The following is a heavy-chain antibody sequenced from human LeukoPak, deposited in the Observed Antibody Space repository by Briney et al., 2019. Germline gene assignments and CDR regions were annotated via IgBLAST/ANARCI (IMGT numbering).Heavy chain of an antibody. CDR3: ARDLAVAGTTSLLFDY. CDR1: GFSFSSYG. V-gene: IGHV3-30*02. D-gene: IGHD6-19*01. CDR2: IRSDGSNK. J-gene: IGHJ4*02. Sequence: PGGSLRLSCAGSGFSFSSYGMHWVRQAPGKGLEWMAFIRSDGSNKYYADSVKGRFTISRDNSKNTLYLQMNNLRAEDTAVYYCARDLAVAGTTSLLFDYWGQGTLVTVSS.